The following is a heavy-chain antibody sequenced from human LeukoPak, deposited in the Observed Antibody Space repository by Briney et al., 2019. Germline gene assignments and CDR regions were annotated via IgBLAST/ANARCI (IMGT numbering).Heavy chain of an antibody. Sequence: PGGSLRLSCAASGFTFSDYYMSWVRQAPGKGLEWVANINQGGSEKYYVDSVKGRFTISRDNAKNLVYLQMNSLRTEDTAVYYCASGNNDWSLGGQGTLVTVSS. CDR3: ASGNNDWSL. J-gene: IGHJ4*02. CDR1: GFTFSDYY. D-gene: IGHD3-9*01. CDR2: INQGGSEK. V-gene: IGHV3-7*03.